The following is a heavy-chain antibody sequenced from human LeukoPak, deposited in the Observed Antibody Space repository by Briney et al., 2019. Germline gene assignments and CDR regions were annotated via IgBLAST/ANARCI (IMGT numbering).Heavy chain of an antibody. V-gene: IGHV1-18*01. CDR2: MSAYNGNT. Sequence: ASVKVTCKASGYTFTNYVISWVRLAPRQGLEWMGWMSAYNGNTNYAQKLQGRVTMTTDTSTSTAYMELRSLRSDDTAVYYCARMLTTNYFDYWGQGTLVTVSS. CDR3: ARMLTTNYFDY. CDR1: GYTFTNYV. J-gene: IGHJ4*02. D-gene: IGHD4-11*01.